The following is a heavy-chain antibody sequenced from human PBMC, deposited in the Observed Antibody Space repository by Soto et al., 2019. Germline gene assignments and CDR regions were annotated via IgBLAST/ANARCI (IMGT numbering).Heavy chain of an antibody. CDR1: GGTSSTFV. J-gene: IGHJ6*02. CDR3: ARPKRSGYDRGDSYYHTMDV. CDR2: ILPMFGAV. V-gene: IGHV1-69*06. D-gene: IGHD3-3*01. Sequence: QMQLVQSGTEVKKSGSSVKVSCKASGGTSSTFVITCVRQVPGQGLEWRGGILPMFGAVKYAQKFQDRLTITAERSTKPAAMELGSLRPEDTAVYYCARPKRSGYDRGDSYYHTMDVWGHGTTVTVS.